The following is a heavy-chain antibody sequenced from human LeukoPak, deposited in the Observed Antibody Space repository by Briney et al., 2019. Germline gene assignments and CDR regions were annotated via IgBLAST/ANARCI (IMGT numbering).Heavy chain of an antibody. Sequence: GGSLRLSCAASGFTFSDYYMSWIRQAPGKGLEWVSYISSSSSYTNYADSVKGRFTISRDNAKNSLYLRMNSLRAEDTAVYYCARDPSRGLYYFDRWGQGTLVTVSS. CDR2: ISSSSSYT. V-gene: IGHV3-11*05. CDR3: ARDPSRGLYYFDR. J-gene: IGHJ4*02. D-gene: IGHD4/OR15-4a*01. CDR1: GFTFSDYY.